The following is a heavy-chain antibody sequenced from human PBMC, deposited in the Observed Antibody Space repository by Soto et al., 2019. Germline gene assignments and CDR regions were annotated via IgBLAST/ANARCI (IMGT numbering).Heavy chain of an antibody. J-gene: IGHJ5*02. CDR1: GGSISISSYY. CDR2: IYYSGGT. CDR3: ASQRTTITMIVVAPYRGWFDP. Sequence: SETLSLTCTVSGGSISISSYYWGWIRQPPGKGLEWIGSIYYSGGTYYNPSLKSRVTISVDTSKNQFSLKLSSVTAADTAVYYCASQRTTITMIVVAPYRGWFDPSGQGTLVTVSS. D-gene: IGHD3-22*01. V-gene: IGHV4-39*01.